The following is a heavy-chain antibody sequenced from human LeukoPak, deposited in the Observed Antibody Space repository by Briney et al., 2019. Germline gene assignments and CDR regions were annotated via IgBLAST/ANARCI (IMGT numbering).Heavy chain of an antibody. Sequence: GGSLRLSRAASGFTFSSYGMSWARQAPGKGLEWVSAISGSGGSTYYADSVKGRFTISRDNSKNTLYLQMNNLRGEDTAVYYCAKTVYGSGASGLEYWGQGTLVTVSS. J-gene: IGHJ4*02. CDR2: ISGSGGST. V-gene: IGHV3-23*01. D-gene: IGHD3-10*01. CDR1: GFTFSSYG. CDR3: AKTVYGSGASGLEY.